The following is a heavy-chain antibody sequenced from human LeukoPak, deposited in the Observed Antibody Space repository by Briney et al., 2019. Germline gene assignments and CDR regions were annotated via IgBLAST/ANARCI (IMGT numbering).Heavy chain of an antibody. CDR3: AKPVLYYGSGSTSYDAFDI. V-gene: IGHV3-23*01. CDR1: GFTFSSYG. Sequence: GGSLRLSCAASGFTFSSYGMSWVRQAPGKGLEWVSAISGSGGSTYYADSVKGRFTISRDNSKSTLYLQMNSLRAEDTAVYYCAKPVLYYGSGSTSYDAFDIWGQGTMVTVSS. J-gene: IGHJ3*02. CDR2: ISGSGGST. D-gene: IGHD3-10*01.